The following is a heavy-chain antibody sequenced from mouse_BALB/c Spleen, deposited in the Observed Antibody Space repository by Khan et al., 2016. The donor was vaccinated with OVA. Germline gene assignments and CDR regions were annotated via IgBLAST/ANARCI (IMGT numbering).Heavy chain of an antibody. Sequence: QVQLKESGPGLVAPSQSLSITCTISGFSLTNYGVHWVRQPPGKGLEWLVVIWNDGSTTYNSALKSRLTISKDNSKSQVFLKMNRLQTDDTAMYFCARQPYYHYNIMDYWGQGTSVTVPS. CDR3: ARQPYYHYNIMDY. CDR2: IWNDGST. CDR1: GFSLTNYG. V-gene: IGHV2-6-1*01. D-gene: IGHD2-10*01. J-gene: IGHJ4*01.